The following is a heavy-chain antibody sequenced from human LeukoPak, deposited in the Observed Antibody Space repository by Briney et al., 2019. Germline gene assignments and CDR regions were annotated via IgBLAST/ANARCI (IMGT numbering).Heavy chain of an antibody. CDR3: ARVPGFDCSGGSCYGSFYYYYYMDV. V-gene: IGHV1-69*13. CDR2: IIPIFGTA. J-gene: IGHJ6*03. D-gene: IGHD2-15*01. CDR1: GYTFTTYD. Sequence: SVKVSCKASGYTFTTYDINWVRQAPGQGLEWMGGIIPIFGTANYAQKFQGRVTITADESTSTAYMELSSLRSEDTAVYYCARVPGFDCSGGSCYGSFYYYYYMDVWGKGTTVTISS.